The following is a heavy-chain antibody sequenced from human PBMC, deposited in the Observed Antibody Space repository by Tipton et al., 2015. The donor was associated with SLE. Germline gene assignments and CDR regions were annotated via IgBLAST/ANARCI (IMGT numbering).Heavy chain of an antibody. D-gene: IGHD4-11*01. V-gene: IGHV4-61*08. CDR2: IYYSGST. CDR1: GGSISSGGYY. CDR3: ARDKGAYSPLRSDAFDI. Sequence: TLSLTCTVSGGSISSGGYYWSWIRQHPGKGLEWIGYIYYSGSTNYNPSLKSRVTISVDTSKNQFSLKLSSVTAADTAVYYCARDKGAYSPLRSDAFDIWGQGTMVTVSS. J-gene: IGHJ3*02.